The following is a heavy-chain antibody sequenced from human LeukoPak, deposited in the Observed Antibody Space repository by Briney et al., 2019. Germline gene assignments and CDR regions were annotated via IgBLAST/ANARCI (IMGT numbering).Heavy chain of an antibody. Sequence: SVRVSCKASGGTFSSYAISWVRQAPGQGLEWMGGIIPIFGTANYAQKFQGRVTMTRDMSTSTVYMELSSLRSEDTAVYYCARGGDSSGWYYFDYWGQGTLVTVSS. J-gene: IGHJ4*02. CDR3: ARGGDSSGWYYFDY. V-gene: IGHV1-69*05. D-gene: IGHD6-19*01. CDR1: GGTFSSYA. CDR2: IIPIFGTA.